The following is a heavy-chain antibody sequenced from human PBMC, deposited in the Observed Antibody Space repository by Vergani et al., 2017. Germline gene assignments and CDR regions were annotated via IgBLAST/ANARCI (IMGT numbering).Heavy chain of an antibody. D-gene: IGHD2-2*01. J-gene: IGHJ4*02. CDR1: GGTFSSYA. Sequence: QVQLVQSGAEVKKPGSSVKVSCKASGGTFSSYAISWVRQAPGQGLEWMGGIIPIFGTANYAQKFQGRVTSTADESTSTAYMELSSLRSEDTAVYYCARDYWKGGYCSSTSCSLDYWGQGTLVTVSS. CDR3: ARDYWKGGYCSSTSCSLDY. CDR2: IIPIFGTA. V-gene: IGHV1-69*12.